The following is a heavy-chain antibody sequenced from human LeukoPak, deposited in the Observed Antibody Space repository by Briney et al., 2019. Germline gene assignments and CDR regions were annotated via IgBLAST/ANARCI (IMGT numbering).Heavy chain of an antibody. V-gene: IGHV4-4*07. CDR2: IYTTGSS. Sequence: PSETLSLTCTVSGGSNSSYYWSWIRQPAGKGLEWLGRIYTTGSSNYNPSLKSRVTMSVDTSKNQFSLKLSSVTAADTAVYYCAGTSSNTIFGVVIPWAYWFDPWGQGTLVTVSS. CDR1: GGSNSSYY. CDR3: AGTSSNTIFGVVIPWAYWFDP. J-gene: IGHJ5*02. D-gene: IGHD3-3*01.